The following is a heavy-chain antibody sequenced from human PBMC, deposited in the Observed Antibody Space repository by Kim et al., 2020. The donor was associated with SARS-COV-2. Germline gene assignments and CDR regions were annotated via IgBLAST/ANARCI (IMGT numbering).Heavy chain of an antibody. CDR3: ARVWSIAARRDDFDY. CDR2: INHSGST. V-gene: IGHV4-34*01. Sequence: SETLSLTCAVYGGSFSGYYCSWIRQPPGKGLEWIGEINHSGSTNYNPSLKSRVTISVDTSKNQFSLKLSSVTAADTAVYYCARVWSIAARRDDFDYWGQGTLVTVSS. D-gene: IGHD6-6*01. J-gene: IGHJ4*02. CDR1: GGSFSGYY.